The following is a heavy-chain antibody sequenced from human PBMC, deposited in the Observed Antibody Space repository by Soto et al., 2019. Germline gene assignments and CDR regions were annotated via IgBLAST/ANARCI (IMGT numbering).Heavy chain of an antibody. D-gene: IGHD3-16*02. V-gene: IGHV4-34*01. CDR2: INHSGST. Sequence: SETLSITCADYGGSFRCYYWSWIRQPPGKGREWIGEINHSGSTNYNPSLKSRVTIPVDTSKNQFSLKLSSVTAADTAVYYCARIRDYVWGSYRYTGTRTSYFDYWGQGTLVTVSS. J-gene: IGHJ4*02. CDR1: GGSFRCYY. CDR3: ARIRDYVWGSYRYTGTRTSYFDY.